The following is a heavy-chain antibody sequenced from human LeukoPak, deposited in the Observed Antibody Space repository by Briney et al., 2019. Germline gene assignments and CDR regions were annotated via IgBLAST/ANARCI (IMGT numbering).Heavy chain of an antibody. D-gene: IGHD3-9*01. J-gene: IGHJ4*02. CDR2: ISSGGDTT. CDR3: AKDDDNNAKFLLDS. CDR1: GFTFSNYG. V-gene: IGHV3-23*01. Sequence: PGGSLRLSCAVSGFTFSNYGMSWVRQAPGKGLEWVSVISSGGDTTYYADSVKGRFTISRDNSKNTLYLQMNGLRAEDTAVYYCAKDDDNNAKFLLDSWGQGTLDTVSS.